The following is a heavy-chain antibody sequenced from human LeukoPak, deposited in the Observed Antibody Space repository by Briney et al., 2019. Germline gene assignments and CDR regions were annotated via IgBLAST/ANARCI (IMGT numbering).Heavy chain of an antibody. J-gene: IGHJ5*02. CDR2: ISGGNDNT. CDR3: ARTLGLVVPAAIQSRSLTNNWFDP. D-gene: IGHD2-2*01. Sequence: PGGSLRLSCAASGFTFRNYAMSWVRQAPGKGLEWVSAISGGNDNTYYADSVKGRFTISRDNSKNTMYLQMNSLRAEDTAIYYCARTLGLVVPAAIQSRSLTNNWFDPWGQGTLVTVSS. CDR1: GFTFRNYA. V-gene: IGHV3-23*01.